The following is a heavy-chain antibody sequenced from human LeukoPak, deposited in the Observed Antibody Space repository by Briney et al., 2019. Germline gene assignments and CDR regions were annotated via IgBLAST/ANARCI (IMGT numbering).Heavy chain of an antibody. CDR2: ITGNGDTT. D-gene: IGHD2/OR15-2a*01. Sequence: GGSLRLSCAASGFPFSSYDMSWVRQAPGKGLEWVSSITGNGDTTYYADSVKGRFTISRDNAKNSLYLQLNSLRAEDTAVYYCARISVVSTFRSPKYYFDYWGQGTLVTVSS. J-gene: IGHJ4*02. CDR3: ARISVVSTFRSPKYYFDY. CDR1: GFPFSSYD. V-gene: IGHV3-23*01.